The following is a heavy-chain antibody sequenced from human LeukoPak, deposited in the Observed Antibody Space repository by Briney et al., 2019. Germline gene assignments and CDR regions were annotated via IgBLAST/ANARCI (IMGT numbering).Heavy chain of an antibody. CDR2: IIPILGIA. V-gene: IGHV1-69*04. Sequence: ASVKVSCKASGGTFSSYAISWVRQAPGQGLEWMGRIIPILGIANYAQKFQGRVTITADKSTSTAYMELSSLRSEDTAVYYCARGVYGGKTFDYCGQGTLVTMSS. D-gene: IGHD4-23*01. CDR1: GGTFSSYA. CDR3: ARGVYGGKTFDY. J-gene: IGHJ4*02.